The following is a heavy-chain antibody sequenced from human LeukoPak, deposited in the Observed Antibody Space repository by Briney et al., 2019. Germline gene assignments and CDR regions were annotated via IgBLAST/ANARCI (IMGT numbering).Heavy chain of an antibody. Sequence: SETLSLTCTVSGGSINSYYWSWIRQPPGKGLEWIGYIYYSGSTNYNPSLKSRVAISVDTSKNQFSLKLSSVTAADTAVYFCARVGGWEPKLHGVTFDYLGQGTLVTVSS. J-gene: IGHJ4*02. V-gene: IGHV4-59*01. CDR3: ARVGGWEPKLHGVTFDY. CDR1: GGSINSYY. CDR2: IYYSGST. D-gene: IGHD1-26*01.